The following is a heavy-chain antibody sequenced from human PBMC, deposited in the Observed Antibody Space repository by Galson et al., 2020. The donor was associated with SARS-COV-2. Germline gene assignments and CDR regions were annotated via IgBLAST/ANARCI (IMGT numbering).Heavy chain of an antibody. CDR3: ARNSGSGYYYPFDY. CDR1: AFTFTTFG. D-gene: IGHD3-10*01. J-gene: IGHJ4*02. V-gene: IGHV3-23*01. Sequence: GGSLRLSCAASAFTFTTFGASWVRQPPGKGLGWVSSISGSGHDSWYADSVKGRYTISRDNSRSTVFLQMNSLRAEDTALYYCARNSGSGYYYPFDYWGQGTLVTVSS. CDR2: ISGSGHDS.